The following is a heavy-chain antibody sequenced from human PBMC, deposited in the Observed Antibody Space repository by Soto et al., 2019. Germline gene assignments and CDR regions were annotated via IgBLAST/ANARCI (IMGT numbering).Heavy chain of an antibody. CDR2: ITSYGGTT. J-gene: IGHJ5*02. V-gene: IGHV3-64D*06. Sequence: PGGSLRLSCSASGFTFSNSAMYWVRQAPGKGLEYAATITSYGGTTYYADSVKGRFTISRDNSKNILYLQMSSLRPEDTAVYYCVKGEVMIFGVVTFDRWGQGTLVTVSS. D-gene: IGHD3-3*01. CDR3: VKGEVMIFGVVTFDR. CDR1: GFTFSNSA.